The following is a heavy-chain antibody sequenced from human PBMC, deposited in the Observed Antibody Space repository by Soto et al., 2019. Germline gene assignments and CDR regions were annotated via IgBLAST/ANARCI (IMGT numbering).Heavy chain of an antibody. CDR3: ARDLGLWFGELVIWFDP. CDR2: IWYDGSNK. J-gene: IGHJ5*02. V-gene: IGHV3-33*01. CDR1: GFTFSSYG. D-gene: IGHD3-10*01. Sequence: GGSLRLSCAASGFTFSSYGMHWVRQAPGKGLEWVAVIWYDGSNKYYADSVKGRFTISRDNSKNTLYLQMNSLRAEDTAVYYCARDLGLWFGELVIWFDPWGQGTLVTVSS.